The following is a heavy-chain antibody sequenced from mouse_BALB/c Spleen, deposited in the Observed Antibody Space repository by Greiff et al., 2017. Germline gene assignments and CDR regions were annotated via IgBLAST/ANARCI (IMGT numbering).Heavy chain of an antibody. J-gene: IGHJ3*01. CDR2: IYPSDSYT. CDR1: GYTFTSYW. CDR3: TRGYDGLFAY. Sequence: QVQLQQPGAELVRPGASVKLSCKASGYTFTSYWINWVKQRPGQGLEWIGNIYPSDSYTNYNQKFKDKATLTVDKSSSTAYMQLSSPTSEDSAVYYCTRGYDGLFAYWGQGTLVTVSA. D-gene: IGHD2-2*01. V-gene: IGHV1-69*02.